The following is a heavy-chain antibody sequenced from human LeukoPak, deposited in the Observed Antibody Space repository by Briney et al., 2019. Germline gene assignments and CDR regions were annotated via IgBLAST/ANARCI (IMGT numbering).Heavy chain of an antibody. V-gene: IGHV1-69*05. J-gene: IGHJ4*02. CDR2: IIPIFGTA. D-gene: IGHD3-16*02. CDR3: ARGGLGELSLPDY. CDR1: GGTFSSYA. Sequence: ASVKVSCKASGGTFSSYAISWVRQAPGQGLEWMGRIIPIFGTANYAQKFQGRVTITTDESTSTAYMELSSLRSEDTAVYYCARGGLGELSLPDYWGQGTLVTVSS.